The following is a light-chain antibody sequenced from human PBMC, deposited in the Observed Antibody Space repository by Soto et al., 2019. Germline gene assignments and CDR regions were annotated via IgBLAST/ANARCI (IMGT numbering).Light chain of an antibody. Sequence: ETVMTQSPATLSVSPGERSTLSCRASQSISSDLAWYQHKPGQAPRLLIYCASTTATGIPVRFSGSGSGTEFTLTSSRLQSDDFAVSYCKQYNNWPRTFGQGTKLEIK. CDR1: QSISSD. CDR3: KQYNNWPRT. CDR2: CAS. J-gene: IGKJ2*01. V-gene: IGKV3-15*01.